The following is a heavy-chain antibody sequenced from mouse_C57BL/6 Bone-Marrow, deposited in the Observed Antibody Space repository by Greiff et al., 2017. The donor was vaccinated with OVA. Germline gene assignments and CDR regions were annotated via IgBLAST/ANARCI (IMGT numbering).Heavy chain of an antibody. V-gene: IGHV1-69*01. CDR2: IDPSDSYT. CDR1: GYTFTSYW. J-gene: IGHJ2*01. CDR3: ARRFLFYYGSSYLDY. Sequence: QVQLQQPGAELVMPGASVKLSCKASGYTFTSYWMHWVKQRPGQGLEWIGEIDPSDSYTNYNQKFKGKSILTVDKSSSTAYMQLSSLTSEDSAVYYCARRFLFYYGSSYLDYWGQGTTLTVSS. D-gene: IGHD1-1*01.